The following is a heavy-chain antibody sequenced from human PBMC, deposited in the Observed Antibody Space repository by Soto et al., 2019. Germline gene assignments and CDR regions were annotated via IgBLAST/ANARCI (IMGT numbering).Heavy chain of an antibody. V-gene: IGHV1-69*06. CDR2: IIPIFGTA. CDR1: GGTFSSYA. Sequence: GASVKVSGKASGGTFSSYAISWVRQAPGQGLEWMGGIIPIFGTANYAQKFQGRVTITADKSTSTAYMVLSSLRSEDTAVYYCATNDYYDSSGYYHDFDYWGQGTLVTVSS. D-gene: IGHD3-22*01. CDR3: ATNDYYDSSGYYHDFDY. J-gene: IGHJ4*02.